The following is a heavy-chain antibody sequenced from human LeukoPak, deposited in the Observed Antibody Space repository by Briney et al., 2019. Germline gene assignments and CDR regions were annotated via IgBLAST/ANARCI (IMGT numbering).Heavy chain of an antibody. Sequence: GGSLRLSCAASGFTFSSYGMHWVRQAPGKGLEWVAVISYDGSNKYYADSVKGRFTISRDNSKNTLYLQMNSLRAEDTAVYYCATEKVMVRGAEIDYWGQGTLVTVSS. CDR2: ISYDGSNK. CDR1: GFTFSSYG. D-gene: IGHD3-10*01. V-gene: IGHV3-30*03. J-gene: IGHJ4*02. CDR3: ATEKVMVRGAEIDY.